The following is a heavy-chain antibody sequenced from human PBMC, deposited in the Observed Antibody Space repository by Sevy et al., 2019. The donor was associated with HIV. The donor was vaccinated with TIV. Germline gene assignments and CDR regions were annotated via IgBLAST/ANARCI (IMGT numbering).Heavy chain of an antibody. V-gene: IGHV4-59*01. CDR1: GGSISSYF. Sequence: SETLSLTCSVSGGSISSYFWTWVRQSPGKGLEWIGNIYFTGNTDYSPSLKSRVTLSLDTSKSQFSLTLKSVTAADTAICFCARDSTTRPRVLDYWGQGTLVTVSS. J-gene: IGHJ4*02. CDR3: ARDSTTRPRVLDY. D-gene: IGHD1-1*01. CDR2: IYFTGNT.